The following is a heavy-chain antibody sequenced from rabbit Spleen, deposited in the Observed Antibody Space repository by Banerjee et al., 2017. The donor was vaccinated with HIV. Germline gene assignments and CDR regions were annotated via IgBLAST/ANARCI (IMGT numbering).Heavy chain of an antibody. CDR2: INAVTGKA. V-gene: IGHV1S45*01. Sequence: QEQLVESGGGLVKPGASLTLTCKASGFSFSNKAVMCWVRQAPGKGLEWIACINAVTGKAVYASWAKGRFTFSKTSSTTVTLQMTSLTAADTATYFCARDLDAVIGWNFGWWGQGTLVTVS. CDR3: ARDLDAVIGWNFGW. D-gene: IGHD1-1*01. J-gene: IGHJ4*01. CDR1: GFSFSNKAV.